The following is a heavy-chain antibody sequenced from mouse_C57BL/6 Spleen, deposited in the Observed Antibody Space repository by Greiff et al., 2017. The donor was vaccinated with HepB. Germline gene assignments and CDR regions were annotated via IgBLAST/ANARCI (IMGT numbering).Heavy chain of an antibody. J-gene: IGHJ4*01. CDR2: IYPRSGTT. Sequence: VQLQQSGAELARPGASVKLSCKASGYTFTSYGMSWVKQRTGQCLEWIGAIYPRSGTTYYNEKFKGKATLTADKSSSTAYMELRSLTSEDSAVYFCARSTSTVVNAMDYWGQGTSVTASS. CDR1: GYTFTSYG. V-gene: IGHV1-81*01. D-gene: IGHD1-1*01. CDR3: ARSTSTVVNAMDY.